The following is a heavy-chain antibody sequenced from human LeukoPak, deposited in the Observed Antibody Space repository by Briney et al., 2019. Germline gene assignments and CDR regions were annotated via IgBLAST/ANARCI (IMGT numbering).Heavy chain of an antibody. D-gene: IGHD6-13*01. CDR2: IRYDGSTK. J-gene: IGHJ4*02. CDR1: GFTFSSFG. CDR3: ARDRYSSMWSVFEY. V-gene: IGHV3-33*01. Sequence: GGSLRLSCAASGFTFSSFGMHWVRQSPGKGLEWVAVIRYDGSTKVYADSVKGRFTISRDNSRNTLYLQVNSLRAENTAVYYCARDRYSSMWSVFEYWGQGALVTVSS.